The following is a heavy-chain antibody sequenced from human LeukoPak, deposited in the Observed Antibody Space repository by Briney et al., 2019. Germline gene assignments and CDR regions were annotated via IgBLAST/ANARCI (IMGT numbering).Heavy chain of an antibody. CDR2: IQYDGSNK. V-gene: IGHV3-30*02. CDR1: GFTFNIYG. D-gene: IGHD6-6*01. J-gene: IGHJ4*02. Sequence: GGSLRLSCAASGFTFNIYGMHWVRQAPGKGLEWVAFIQYDGSNKYYADSVKGRFTISRDNSKNTLYLQMNGLRAEDTAVFYCAKASDRTIAARVSPHYWGQGTLVTVSS. CDR3: AKASDRTIAARVSPHY.